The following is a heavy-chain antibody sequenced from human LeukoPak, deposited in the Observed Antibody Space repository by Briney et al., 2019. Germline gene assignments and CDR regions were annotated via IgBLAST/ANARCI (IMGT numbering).Heavy chain of an antibody. J-gene: IGHJ5*02. CDR2: INSDGSST. D-gene: IGHD2-2*01. CDR1: GFTFSSYW. V-gene: IGHV3-74*01. CDR3: ARGGDDIVVVPAASWFDP. Sequence: GGSLRLSCAASGFTFSSYWMSWVRQAPGKGLEWVSRINSDGSSTSYADSVKGRFTISRDNAKNTLYLQMNSLRAEDTAVYYCARGGDDIVVVPAASWFDPWGQGTLVTVPS.